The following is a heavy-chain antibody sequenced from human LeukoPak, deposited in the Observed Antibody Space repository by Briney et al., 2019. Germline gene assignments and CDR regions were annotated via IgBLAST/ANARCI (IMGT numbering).Heavy chain of an antibody. CDR2: MRYDGSDK. CDR3: WRDGGAPAPDAFDI. V-gene: IGHV3-30*02. Sequence: PGGSLRLSCAASGLTLSSYGMHWVRQAPGKGLEWVAFMRYDGSDKYYVDSVKGRFTISRDNSKNTLYLQMNSLRAEDTDGYYCWRDGGAPAPDAFDIWGKGTMVTVSS. D-gene: IGHD3-16*01. CDR1: GLTLSSYG. J-gene: IGHJ3*02.